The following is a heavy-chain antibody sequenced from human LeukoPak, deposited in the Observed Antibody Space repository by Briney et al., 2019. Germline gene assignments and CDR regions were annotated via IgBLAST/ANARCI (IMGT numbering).Heavy chain of an antibody. CDR3: ARGRVTTATFFDY. V-gene: IGHV4-34*01. CDR1: GGSFSGYY. D-gene: IGHD4-17*01. J-gene: IGHJ4*02. CDR2: INHSGST. Sequence: SETLSLTCAVYGGSFSGYYWSWIRQPPGKGLEWIGGINHSGSTNYNPSLKSRVTISVDTSKNQFSLKLSSVTAADTAVYYCARGRVTTATFFDYWGQGTLVTVSS.